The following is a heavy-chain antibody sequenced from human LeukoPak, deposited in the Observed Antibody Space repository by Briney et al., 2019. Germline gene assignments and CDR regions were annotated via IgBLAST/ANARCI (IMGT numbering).Heavy chain of an antibody. CDR2: IKEDGSQK. J-gene: IGHJ4*02. CDR1: GFTFSSRW. Sequence: GGSLRLSCSASGFTFSSRWMSWVRQAPGKGLEWVANIKEDGSQKYYADSAKGRFTISRDNAKNSLYLQLNSLRAEDTAMYYCAGDRGYLQFDYWGQGTLVTVSS. V-gene: IGHV3-7*03. D-gene: IGHD3-10*01. CDR3: AGDRGYLQFDY.